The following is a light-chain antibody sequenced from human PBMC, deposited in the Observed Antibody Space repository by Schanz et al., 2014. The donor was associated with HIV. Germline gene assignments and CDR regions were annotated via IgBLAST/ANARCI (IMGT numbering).Light chain of an antibody. CDR1: QSISNW. CDR2: AAS. J-gene: IGKJ2*01. Sequence: DIQMTQSPSTLSASVGDRVIITCRASQSISNWLAWYQQKSGKAPKLLIYAASTLQSGVPSRFSGSGSGTEFTLTINSLQPDDFATYYCQQYDKYSYTFGQGTKLEIK. V-gene: IGKV1-5*01. CDR3: QQYDKYSYT.